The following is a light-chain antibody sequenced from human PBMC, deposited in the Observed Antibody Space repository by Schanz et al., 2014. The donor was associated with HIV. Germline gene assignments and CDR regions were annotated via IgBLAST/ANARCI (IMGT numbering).Light chain of an antibody. V-gene: IGLV1-40*01. CDR1: SSNIGADYD. Sequence: QSVLTQPPSVSGAPGQRVTISCTGSSSNIGADYDVHWYQQLPGTAPKLLIYGNSNRPSGVPDRFSGSKSGTSASLAITGLQAEDEADYYCSSYTSSNTVVFGGGTKLTVL. J-gene: IGLJ2*01. CDR3: SSYTSSNTVV. CDR2: GNS.